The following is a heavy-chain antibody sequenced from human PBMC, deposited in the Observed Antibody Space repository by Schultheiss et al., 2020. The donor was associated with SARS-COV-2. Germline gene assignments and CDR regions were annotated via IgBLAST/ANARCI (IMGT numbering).Heavy chain of an antibody. J-gene: IGHJ5*02. V-gene: IGHV4-31*03. CDR3: VRDSDSSGYWGWFDP. CDR2: IFYSGTT. Sequence: SETLSLTCTVSGGSISSGDYYWSWIRQHPGKGLEWIGYIFYSGTTYYNPSLRSRLTISVDTSKNQFSLKLSSVTAADTAVYYCVRDSDSSGYWGWFDPWGQGTLVTVSS. D-gene: IGHD3-22*01. CDR1: GGSISSGDYY.